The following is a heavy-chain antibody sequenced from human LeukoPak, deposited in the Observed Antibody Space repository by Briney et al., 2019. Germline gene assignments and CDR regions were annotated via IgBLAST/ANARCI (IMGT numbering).Heavy chain of an antibody. CDR3: AADPDYNGNGDAFDF. D-gene: IGHD4-23*01. CDR1: GFTFSTYW. J-gene: IGHJ3*01. Sequence: GGSLRLSCAASGFTFSTYWMSWVRQAPGKGLEWVANIKQDGSEKYYVDSVKGRFTISRDSAKNSLYLQMNSLRAEDTAVFYCAADPDYNGNGDAFDFWGQGTMVTVSS. CDR2: IKQDGSEK. V-gene: IGHV3-7*03.